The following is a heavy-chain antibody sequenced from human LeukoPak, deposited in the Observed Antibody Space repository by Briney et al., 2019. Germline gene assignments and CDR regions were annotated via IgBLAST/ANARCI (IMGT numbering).Heavy chain of an antibody. J-gene: IGHJ4*02. Sequence: GGSLRLSCAASGFTFSSYAMSWVRQAPGKGLEWDSAISGSGGSTYYADSVKGRFTISRDNSKNTLYLQMNSLRAEDTAVYYCATLLGYCGGDCYPDYWGQGTLVTVSS. CDR3: ATLLGYCGGDCYPDY. CDR2: ISGSGGST. D-gene: IGHD2-21*02. V-gene: IGHV3-23*01. CDR1: GFTFSSYA.